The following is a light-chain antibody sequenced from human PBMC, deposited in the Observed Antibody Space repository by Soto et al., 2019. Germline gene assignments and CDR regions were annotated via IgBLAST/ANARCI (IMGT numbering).Light chain of an antibody. Sequence: QSALTQPASVSGSPGQSITISCTGTSSDIGAYNFVSWYQQHPGKAPKLMLYDVNIRPSGVSNRSSGSKSGNTASLTISGLQAEDEADYYCTSWRTSTTMIFGGGTKVTVL. CDR2: DVN. V-gene: IGLV2-14*03. CDR1: SSDIGAYNF. J-gene: IGLJ2*01. CDR3: TSWRTSTTMI.